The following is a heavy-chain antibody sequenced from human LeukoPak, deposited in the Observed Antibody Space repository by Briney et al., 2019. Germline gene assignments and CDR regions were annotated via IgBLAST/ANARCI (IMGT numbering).Heavy chain of an antibody. CDR1: GGSISSGSYY. CDR3: ARDIAVAGNIFDY. V-gene: IGHV4-61*01. D-gene: IGHD6-19*01. J-gene: IGHJ4*02. CDR2: IYYSGYT. Sequence: SETLSLTCTVSGGSISSGSYYWSWIRQPPGKGLEWIGYIYYSGYTNYNPSLKSRVTISVDTSKNQFSLKLSSVTAADTAVYYCARDIAVAGNIFDYWGQGTLVTVSS.